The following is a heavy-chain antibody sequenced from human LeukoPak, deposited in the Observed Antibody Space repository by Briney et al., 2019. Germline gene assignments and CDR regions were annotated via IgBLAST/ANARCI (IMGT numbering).Heavy chain of an antibody. CDR1: GFTVSSKY. D-gene: IGHD4-17*01. Sequence: PGGSLRLSCAASGFTVSSKYMSWVRQAPGKGLEWVSVIYSGGSTYYADSVKGRFTISRDNSKNTLYLQMNRLRAEDTAVYYCARAEGTTWSYFDYWGQGTLVTVSS. V-gene: IGHV3-66*01. CDR2: IYSGGST. J-gene: IGHJ4*02. CDR3: ARAEGTTWSYFDY.